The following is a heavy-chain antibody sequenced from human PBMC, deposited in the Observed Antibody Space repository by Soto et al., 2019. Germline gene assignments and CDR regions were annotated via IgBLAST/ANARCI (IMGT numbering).Heavy chain of an antibody. CDR3: AGRTSLASVEIFSGGLSGYNWVDP. Sequence: QLQLRESGPGLVKPSETLSLTCTVSGGSISNPIYYWAWIRQPPGKGLEWIGSIFYSGSTYYNPSLKSRVPMSVDTSQNQFSLRLSSVTAADTAVCDCAGRTSLASVEIFSGGLSGYNWVDPWGRGTLVTVSS. CDR2: IFYSGST. CDR1: GGSISNPIYY. D-gene: IGHD3-3*01. J-gene: IGHJ5*01. V-gene: IGHV4-39*01.